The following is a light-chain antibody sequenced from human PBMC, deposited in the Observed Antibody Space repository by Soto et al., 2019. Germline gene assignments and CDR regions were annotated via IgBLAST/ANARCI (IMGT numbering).Light chain of an antibody. CDR2: RAS. CDR3: QQYYGTPYT. CDR1: QSVFYNSNNRNY. J-gene: IGKJ2*01. Sequence: DIVMTQSPDSLAVSLGERATINCRSSQSVFYNSNNRNYLAWYQQKPGQPPKLLVYRASIRESGVPDRFGGSGSGTDFTLTISSLQAEDVAVYYCQQYYGTPYTFGQGTKVEIK. V-gene: IGKV4-1*01.